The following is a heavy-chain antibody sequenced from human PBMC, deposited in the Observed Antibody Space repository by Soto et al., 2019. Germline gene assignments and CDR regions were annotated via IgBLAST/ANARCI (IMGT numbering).Heavy chain of an antibody. V-gene: IGHV4-4*07. CDR3: SRVGCSNTKCYTRGMDV. CDR2: IYSDGTT. D-gene: IGHD2-2*01. J-gene: IGHJ6*02. CDR1: GGSISGYY. Sequence: LSLTCTVSGGSISGYYWSWVRQPAGKGLEWVGRIYSDGTTNYSPSLKSRVTMSLDTSKDQFSLHLNSVTAADTAVYYCSRVGCSNTKCYTRGMDVWGQGTTVTVSS.